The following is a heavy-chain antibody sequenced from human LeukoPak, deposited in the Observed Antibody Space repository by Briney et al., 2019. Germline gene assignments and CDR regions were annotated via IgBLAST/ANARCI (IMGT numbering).Heavy chain of an antibody. CDR2: IYSGGST. V-gene: IGHV3-53*01. Sequence: GGSLRLSCAASGFTVNSNYMSWVRQAPGKGLEWVSVIYSGGSTYYADSVKGRFTISRDNSKNTLDLQMNSLRAEDTAVYYCASMYFSQYLQHWGQGTLVTVSS. D-gene: IGHD2-8*01. CDR3: ASMYFSQYLQH. J-gene: IGHJ1*01. CDR1: GFTVNSNY.